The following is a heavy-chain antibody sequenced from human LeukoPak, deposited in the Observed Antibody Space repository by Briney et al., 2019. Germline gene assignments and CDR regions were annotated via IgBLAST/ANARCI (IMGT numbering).Heavy chain of an antibody. J-gene: IGHJ4*02. CDR1: GGSISSYY. Sequence: TASETLFLTCTVSGGSISSYYWSWIRQPPGKGLEWIGYIYYSGSTNYNPSLKSRVTISVDTSKNQFSLKLSSVTAADTAVYYCARHKTGGTYPLDYWGQGTLVTVSS. CDR2: IYYSGST. V-gene: IGHV4-59*08. D-gene: IGHD1-26*01. CDR3: ARHKTGGTYPLDY.